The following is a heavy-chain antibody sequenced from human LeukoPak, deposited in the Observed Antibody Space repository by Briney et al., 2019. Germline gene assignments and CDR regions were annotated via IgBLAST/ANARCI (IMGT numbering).Heavy chain of an antibody. J-gene: IGHJ3*02. CDR3: ARAHLWRGAFDI. V-gene: IGHV4-34*01. CDR1: GGSFSGYY. Sequence: SGTLSLTCAVYGGSFSGYYWSWIRQPPGKGLEWIGEINHSGSTYYNPSLKSRVTISVDTSKNQFSLKLSSVTAADTAVYHCARAHLWRGAFDIWGQGTMVTVSS. D-gene: IGHD2-21*01. CDR2: INHSGST.